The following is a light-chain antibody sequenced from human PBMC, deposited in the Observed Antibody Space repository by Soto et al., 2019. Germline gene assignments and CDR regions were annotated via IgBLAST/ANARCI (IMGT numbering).Light chain of an antibody. Sequence: SVLTPPASGSGAPGQSITISCTGTNSDLGSYNLVSWFQQHSGKVPKVMIYEGTKPPSGGSDRFSGSKSDHTASLTIAGRQAEDEGDYYCCSSAGDYMFVFGTGTKVTVL. CDR3: CSSAGDYMFV. CDR2: EGT. J-gene: IGLJ1*01. CDR1: NSDLGSYNL. V-gene: IGLV2-23*01.